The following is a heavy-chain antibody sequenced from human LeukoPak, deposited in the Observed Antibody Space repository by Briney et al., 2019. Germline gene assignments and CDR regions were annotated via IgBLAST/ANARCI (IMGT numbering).Heavy chain of an antibody. CDR1: GGSISSSSYY. CDR3: ARGYCTNAVCSLGPTQA. J-gene: IGHJ4*02. Sequence: SETLSLTCTVSGGSISSSSYYWGWIRQPPGKGLEWIGSIYYSGSTYYNPSLKSRVTISVDTSKNQFSLKLSSVTAADTAVYYCARGYCTNAVCSLGPTQAWGQGTLVSVSS. CDR2: IYYSGST. D-gene: IGHD2-8*01. V-gene: IGHV4-39*07.